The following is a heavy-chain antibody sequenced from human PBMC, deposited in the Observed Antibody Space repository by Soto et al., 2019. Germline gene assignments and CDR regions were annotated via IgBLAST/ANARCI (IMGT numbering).Heavy chain of an antibody. J-gene: IGHJ4*02. CDR1: GYTFTSYG. V-gene: IGHV1-18*01. CDR2: ISAYNGNT. D-gene: IGHD6-19*01. CDR3: AGDMRVAVAGDFDY. Sequence: QVQLVQSGAEVKKPGASVKVSCKASGYTFTSYGISWVRQAPGQGLEWMGWISAYNGNTNYAQKLQGRVTMTTDTTTRRAYMEVLSMITDDKAVYYCAGDMRVAVAGDFDYWGQGTLVTVSS.